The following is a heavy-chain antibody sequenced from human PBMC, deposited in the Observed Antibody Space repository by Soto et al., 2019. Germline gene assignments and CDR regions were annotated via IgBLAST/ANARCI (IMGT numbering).Heavy chain of an antibody. J-gene: IGHJ3*01. D-gene: IGHD2-2*01. CDR3: ARDGHTSTSLAFDF. CDR2: IDDSGRT. V-gene: IGHV4-59*01. CDR1: GGSISGYY. Sequence: QVQLQESGPGLVKPSETLSLTCTVSGGSISGYYWSWIRQPPGKGLEWIGFIDDSGRTNYNPSLKSRVTISEDTSKNQFALRLSSVTAADTAIYYCARDGHTSTSLAFDFWGPGTMVTVSS.